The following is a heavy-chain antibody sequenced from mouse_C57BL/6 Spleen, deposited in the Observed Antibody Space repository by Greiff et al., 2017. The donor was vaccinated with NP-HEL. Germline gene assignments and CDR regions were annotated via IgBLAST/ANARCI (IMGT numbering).Heavy chain of an antibody. J-gene: IGHJ4*01. CDR2: ISSGGSYT. CDR3: ARQWDYYGSSDAMDY. V-gene: IGHV5-6*01. D-gene: IGHD1-1*01. Sequence: EVKLMEPGGDLVKPGGSLKLSCAASGFTFSSYGMSWVRQTPDKRLEWVATISSGGSYTYYTDSVKGRFTISRDNAKNTLYLQMSSLKSEDTAMYDCARQWDYYGSSDAMDYWGQGTSVTVSS. CDR1: GFTFSSYG.